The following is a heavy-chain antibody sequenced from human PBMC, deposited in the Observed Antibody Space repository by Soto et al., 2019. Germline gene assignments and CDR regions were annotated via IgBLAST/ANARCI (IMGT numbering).Heavy chain of an antibody. CDR3: ARMRGYSYFDS. J-gene: IGHJ4*02. CDR2: IQQDGSEK. V-gene: IGHV3-7*05. D-gene: IGHD3-22*01. CDR1: GFTLSNYW. Sequence: GGSLRLSCAASGFTLSNYWMSWVRQAPGKGLEWVANIQQDGSEKSYVDSVKGRFTISRDNAKNSLFLQMNSLRAEDTAVYYCARMRGYSYFDSWGQGTLVTVFS.